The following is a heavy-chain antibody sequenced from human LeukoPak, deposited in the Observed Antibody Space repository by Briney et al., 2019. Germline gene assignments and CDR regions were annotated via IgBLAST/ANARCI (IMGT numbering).Heavy chain of an antibody. Sequence: ASVKVSCKASGYTFTSYGISWVRQAPGQGLEWMGWISAYNGNTNYAQKLQGRVTMTTHTSTSTAYMELRSLRSDDTAVYYCARMKQQLVRWNYYYYMDVWGKGTTVTVSS. J-gene: IGHJ6*03. V-gene: IGHV1-18*01. CDR2: ISAYNGNT. CDR3: ARMKQQLVRWNYYYYMDV. CDR1: GYTFTSYG. D-gene: IGHD6-13*01.